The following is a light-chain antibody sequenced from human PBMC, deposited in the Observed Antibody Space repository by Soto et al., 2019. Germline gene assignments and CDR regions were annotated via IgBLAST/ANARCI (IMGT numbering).Light chain of an antibody. CDR3: QQYGSSPRT. J-gene: IGKJ1*01. V-gene: IGKV3-20*01. Sequence: EIVLTQSPGTLSLSPGERATLSCRASQSVSSSYLAWYQQKPGQAPRLLIYGASSRDTGIPDRFSGSGSGRDFTLTVSRLEPEDFAVYYCQQYGSSPRTFGQGTKVEIK. CDR2: GAS. CDR1: QSVSSSY.